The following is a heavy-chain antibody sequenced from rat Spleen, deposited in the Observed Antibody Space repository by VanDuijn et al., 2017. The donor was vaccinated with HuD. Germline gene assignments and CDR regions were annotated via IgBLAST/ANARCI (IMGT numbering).Heavy chain of an antibody. CDR1: GFTFSDYY. CDR3: ARHNSGYGVMDA. J-gene: IGHJ4*01. Sequence: EVQLVESDGGLVQPGRSLKLSCAASGFTFSDYYMAWVRQAPTKGLAWVATISSDGRRNYYRDSVKGRFTISRDNAKSSLYLQMDSLRSEDTATYYCARHNSGYGVMDAWGQGASVTVSS. V-gene: IGHV5-29*01. CDR2: ISSDGRRN. D-gene: IGHD4-3*01.